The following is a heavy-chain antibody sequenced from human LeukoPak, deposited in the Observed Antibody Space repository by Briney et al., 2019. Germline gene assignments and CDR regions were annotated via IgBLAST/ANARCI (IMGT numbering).Heavy chain of an antibody. CDR2: IYYSGST. Sequence: SETLSLTCTVSGGSISSGDYYWSWIRQPPGEGLEWIGYIYYSGSTYYNPSLKSRVTISVDTSKNQFSLKLSSVTAADTAVYYCARDSSQQLGGVDYWGQGTLVTVSS. J-gene: IGHJ4*02. CDR3: ARDSSQQLGGVDY. CDR1: GGSISSGDYY. D-gene: IGHD6-13*01. V-gene: IGHV4-30-4*01.